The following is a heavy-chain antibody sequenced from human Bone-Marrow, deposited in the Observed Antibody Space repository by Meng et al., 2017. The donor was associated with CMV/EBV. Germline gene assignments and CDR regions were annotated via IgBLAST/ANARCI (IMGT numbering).Heavy chain of an antibody. CDR1: GFTFDDYA. V-gene: IGHV3-9*01. D-gene: IGHD2-21*01. Sequence: SLKISCAASGFTFDDYAMHWVRQAPGKGLEWVSGISWNSGSIGYADSVKGRFTISRDNAKNSLYLQMNSLRPEDTALYYCAKADCGGNCPFDYWGQGTLVTVSS. J-gene: IGHJ4*02. CDR2: ISWNSGSI. CDR3: AKADCGGNCPFDY.